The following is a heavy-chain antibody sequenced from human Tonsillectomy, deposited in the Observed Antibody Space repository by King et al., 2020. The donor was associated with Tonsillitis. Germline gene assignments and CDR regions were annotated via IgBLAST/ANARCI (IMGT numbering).Heavy chain of an antibody. D-gene: IGHD3-22*01. CDR2: IDWDDDK. CDR1: GFSLSTSGMC. V-gene: IGHV2-70*11. CDR3: ARVDSSGYYASMGMDV. Sequence: VTLKESGPALVKPTQTLTLTCTFSGFSLSTSGMCVSWIRQPPGKALEWLARIDWDDDKYYSTSLKTRLTISKDTSKNQVVLTMTNMDPVDTATYYCARVDSSGYYASMGMDVWGKGTTVTVSS. J-gene: IGHJ6*03.